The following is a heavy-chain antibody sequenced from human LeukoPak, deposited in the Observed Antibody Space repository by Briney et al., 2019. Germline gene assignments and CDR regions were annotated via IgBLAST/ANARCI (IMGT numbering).Heavy chain of an antibody. V-gene: IGHV3-30-3*01. CDR2: ISYDGSNK. Sequence: GGSLRLSCAASGFTFSSYAMHWVRQAPGKGLEWVAVISYDGSNKYYADSVKGRFTISRDNSKNTLYLQMNSLRAEGTAVYYCARDDPLGYCSGGSCYPHGYYYGMDVWGQGTTVTVSS. D-gene: IGHD2-15*01. CDR1: GFTFSSYA. CDR3: ARDDPLGYCSGGSCYPHGYYYGMDV. J-gene: IGHJ6*02.